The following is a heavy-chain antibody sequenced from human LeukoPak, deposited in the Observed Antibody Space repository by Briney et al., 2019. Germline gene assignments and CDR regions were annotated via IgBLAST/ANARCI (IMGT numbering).Heavy chain of an antibody. D-gene: IGHD7-27*01. V-gene: IGHV1-8*03. Sequence: ASVKVSCKASGYTFTSYDINWVRQATGQGLEWMGWMNPNSGNTGYAQKFQGRVTITRNTSISTAYMELSSLRSEDTAVYYCAGVNRLGGFKTGGAFDIWGQGTMVTVSS. CDR1: GYTFTSYD. J-gene: IGHJ3*02. CDR2: MNPNSGNT. CDR3: AGVNRLGGFKTGGAFDI.